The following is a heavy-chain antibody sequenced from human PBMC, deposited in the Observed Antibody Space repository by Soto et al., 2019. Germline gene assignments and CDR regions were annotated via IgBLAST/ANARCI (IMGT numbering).Heavy chain of an antibody. Sequence: SETLSLTCTVSGGSISSSSYYWGWIRQPPGKGLEWIGSIYYSGSTYYNPSLKSRVTISVDTSKNQFSLKLSSVTAADTAVYYCARRTYNWNYDYSLGFDPWGQGTLVTVSS. J-gene: IGHJ5*02. CDR3: ARRTYNWNYDYSLGFDP. CDR1: GGSISSSSYY. D-gene: IGHD1-7*01. V-gene: IGHV4-39*01. CDR2: IYYSGST.